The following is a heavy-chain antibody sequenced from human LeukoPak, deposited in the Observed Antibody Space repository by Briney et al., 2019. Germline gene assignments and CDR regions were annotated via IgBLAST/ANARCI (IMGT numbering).Heavy chain of an antibody. Sequence: GASVKVSCKASGYTFTGYYMHWVRQAPGQGLEWMGWINPNSGGTNYAQKFQGRVTMTRDTSISTAYMELSRLRSDDTAVYYCARVGRYFDWLYDNDAFDIWGQGTMVTVSS. D-gene: IGHD3-9*01. V-gene: IGHV1-2*02. CDR3: ARVGRYFDWLYDNDAFDI. CDR1: GYTFTGYY. J-gene: IGHJ3*02. CDR2: INPNSGGT.